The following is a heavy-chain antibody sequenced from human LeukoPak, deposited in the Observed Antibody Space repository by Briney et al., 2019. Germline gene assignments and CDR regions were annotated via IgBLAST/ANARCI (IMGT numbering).Heavy chain of an antibody. V-gene: IGHV3-7*01. D-gene: IGHD5-12*01. CDR3: AKGGHFNFNY. CDR1: GFTFSTYW. CDR2: IKEDGSDK. Sequence: GGSLRLSCAASGFTFSTYWMKWVRQAPGKGLEWVASIKEDGSDKYYVDSVKGRFSISRDDAKNSLYLQMNSLRTEDTAVYYCAKGGHFNFNYWGQGTLVTVSS. J-gene: IGHJ4*02.